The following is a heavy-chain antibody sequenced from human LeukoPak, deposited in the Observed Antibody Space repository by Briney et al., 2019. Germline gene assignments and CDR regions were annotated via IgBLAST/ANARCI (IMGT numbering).Heavy chain of an antibody. CDR1: GFNVSSNY. D-gene: IGHD3-16*01. V-gene: IGHV3-53*04. CDR2: IYSGGST. Sequence: GGSLRLSCAASGFNVSSNYMSWVRQAPGKGLEWVSVIYSGGSTYYADSVKGRFTISRHNSKNTLYLQMNSLRAEDTAVYYCAGRGLIAGGIFDYWGQGTLVTVSS. CDR3: AGRGLIAGGIFDY. J-gene: IGHJ4*02.